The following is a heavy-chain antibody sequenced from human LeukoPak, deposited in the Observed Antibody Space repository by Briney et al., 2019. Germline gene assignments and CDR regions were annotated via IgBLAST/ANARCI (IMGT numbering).Heavy chain of an antibody. J-gene: IGHJ4*01. D-gene: IGHD2-21*02. CDR3: ARGGVTWTFDY. CDR1: GGSISSYY. V-gene: IGHV4-59*01. Sequence: PSETLSLTCTVSGGSISSYYWSWIRQPPGKGLEWIGNIYYSGGTNYNPSLKSRVTISVDNSKNQFSLKLNSVTAADTPVYYYARGGVTWTFDYWGHGTLVTVSS. CDR2: IYYSGGT.